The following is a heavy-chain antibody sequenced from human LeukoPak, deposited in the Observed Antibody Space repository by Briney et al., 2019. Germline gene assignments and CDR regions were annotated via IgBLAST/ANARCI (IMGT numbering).Heavy chain of an antibody. D-gene: IGHD6-13*01. J-gene: IGHJ4*02. V-gene: IGHV1-46*01. CDR3: ARDNTAGGPFDY. Sequence: ASVKVSCKASGNTFTSYYMHWVRQAPGQGLEWMGIINPSGGRTNYAQKFQGRVTMTRDTSTSAVYMELSSLRSEDTAMYYCARDNTAGGPFDYWGQGTLVTVPS. CDR2: INPSGGRT. CDR1: GNTFTSYY.